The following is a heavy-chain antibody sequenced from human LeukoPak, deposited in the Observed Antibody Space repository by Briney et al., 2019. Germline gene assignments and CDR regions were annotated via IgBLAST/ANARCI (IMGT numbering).Heavy chain of an antibody. V-gene: IGHV1-18*04. CDR1: GYTFTSYG. CDR2: ISAYNGNT. D-gene: IGHD2-21*01. J-gene: IGHJ1*01. CDR3: ARLADAEYFQH. Sequence: ASVKVSCKASGYTFTSYGIIWVRQAPGQGLEWMGWISAYNGNTNYAQKLQGRVTMTTDTSTSTAYMKLRSLRSDDTAVYYCARLADAEYFQHWGQGTLVTVSS.